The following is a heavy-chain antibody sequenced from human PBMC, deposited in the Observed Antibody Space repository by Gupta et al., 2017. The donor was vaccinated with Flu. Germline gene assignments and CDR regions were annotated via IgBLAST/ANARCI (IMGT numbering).Heavy chain of an antibody. V-gene: IGHV3-7*01. Sequence: EVQLVESGGGLVQPGGSLRLSCAASGFTFSDSWMNWVRQAPGKGLEWVANINQDGSTKNYVDSLKSRFTVSRDNAKNSLYLQMDSLRAEDTAVYFCARNRGWEQFDYWGQGTRVTVSS. CDR1: GFTFSDSW. J-gene: IGHJ4*02. CDR2: INQDGSTK. D-gene: IGHD3-10*01. CDR3: ARNRGWEQFDY.